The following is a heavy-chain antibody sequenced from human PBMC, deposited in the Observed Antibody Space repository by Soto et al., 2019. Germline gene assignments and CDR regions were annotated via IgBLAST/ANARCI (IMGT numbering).Heavy chain of an antibody. V-gene: IGHV1-3*01. J-gene: IGHJ4*02. CDR2: INGGNGDT. CDR3: APGYCSSTSCQYYFDF. Sequence: GASVKVSCKASGYTFTGYAIHWVRQAPGQRHEWMGWINGGNGDTKYSQKFQGRVTITRDTSASTAYMELTSLGSEDTAVYHCAPGYCSSTSCQYYFDFWDQGTLVTV. D-gene: IGHD2-2*01. CDR1: GYTFTGYA.